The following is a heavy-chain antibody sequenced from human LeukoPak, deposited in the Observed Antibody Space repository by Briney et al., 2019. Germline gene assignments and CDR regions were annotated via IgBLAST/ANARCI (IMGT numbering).Heavy chain of an antibody. V-gene: IGHV3-23*01. Sequence: PGGSLSLSCAASGFSFSSFAMTWVRQAPGKGLEWVSSITGGHYATYNTDSVKGRFTISRDNAKNTLFLQMHSLGADDTAIYYCTKDPNGDYIGAFDPWGQGTLVTVSS. CDR2: ITGGHYAT. J-gene: IGHJ5*02. CDR1: GFSFSSFA. D-gene: IGHD4-17*01. CDR3: TKDPNGDYIGAFDP.